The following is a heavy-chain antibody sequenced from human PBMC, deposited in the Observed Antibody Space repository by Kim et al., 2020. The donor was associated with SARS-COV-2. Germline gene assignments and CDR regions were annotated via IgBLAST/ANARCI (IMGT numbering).Heavy chain of an antibody. D-gene: IGHD1-26*01. Sequence: YADSVKGRFTISRDNSENTLYLQMNSLRADDTAVYYCAKNSGGYRALNFDYWGQGTLVTVSS. V-gene: IGHV3-23*01. CDR3: AKNSGGYRALNFDY. J-gene: IGHJ4*02.